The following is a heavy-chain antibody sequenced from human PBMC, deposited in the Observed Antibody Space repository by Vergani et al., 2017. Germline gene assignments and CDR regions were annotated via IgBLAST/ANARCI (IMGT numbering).Heavy chain of an antibody. Sequence: QVQLVQSGAEVKKPGASVKVSCKASGYTFTGYYMHWVRQGPGQGLEWLGWINPNSGGPNYAQKFQGRVTMTRDTSISTAYMELSRLRSDDTAVYYCARGQWLPTLSFDYWGQGTLVTVSS. CDR3: ARGQWLPTLSFDY. D-gene: IGHD6-19*01. CDR2: INPNSGGP. V-gene: IGHV1-2*02. CDR1: GYTFTGYY. J-gene: IGHJ4*02.